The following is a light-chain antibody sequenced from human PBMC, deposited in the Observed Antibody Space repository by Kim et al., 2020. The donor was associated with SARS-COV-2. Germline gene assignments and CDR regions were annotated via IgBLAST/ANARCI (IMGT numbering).Light chain of an antibody. CDR2: GAS. J-gene: IGKJ1*01. CDR3: QQYNNWPPVT. V-gene: IGKV3-15*01. Sequence: FPGESAPLSCRASQSVSSNLAWYQQKPGQAPRLLIYGASTRATGIPARFSGSGSGTEFTLTISSLQSEDFAVYYCQQYNNWPPVTFGQGTKVDIK. CDR1: QSVSSN.